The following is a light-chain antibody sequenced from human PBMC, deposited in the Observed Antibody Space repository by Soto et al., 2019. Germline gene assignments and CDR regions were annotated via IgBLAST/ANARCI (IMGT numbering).Light chain of an antibody. CDR1: QSISSW. CDR3: QQYNSYSQT. Sequence: DIQMTQSPSTLSASVGDRVTITCRASQSISSWLAWYQQKPGKAPKLLIYDASSLASGFPSRFSGSGSGTAVTLNISSLQPDDFATYYCQQYNSYSQTFGQWTKVEIK. J-gene: IGKJ1*01. V-gene: IGKV1-5*01. CDR2: DAS.